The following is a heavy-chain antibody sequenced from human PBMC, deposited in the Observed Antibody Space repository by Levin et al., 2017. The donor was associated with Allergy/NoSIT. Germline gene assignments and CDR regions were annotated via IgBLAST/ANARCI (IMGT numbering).Heavy chain of an antibody. V-gene: IGHV1-46*01. CDR3: ARDPVTQALYYYYYYGMDV. Sequence: GESLKISCKASGYTFTSYYMHWVRQAPGQGLEWMGIINPSGGSTSYAQKFQGRVTMTRDTSTSTVYMELSSLRSEDTAVYYCARDPVTQALYYYYYYGMDVWGQGTTVTVSS. J-gene: IGHJ6*02. D-gene: IGHD4-17*01. CDR1: GYTFTSYY. CDR2: INPSGGST.